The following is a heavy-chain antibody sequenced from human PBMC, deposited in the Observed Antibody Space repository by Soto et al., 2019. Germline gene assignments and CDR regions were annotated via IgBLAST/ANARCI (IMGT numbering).Heavy chain of an antibody. Sequence: GESLKISCKGSGYSFTSYWIGWVRQMPGKGLEWMGIIYPGDSDTRYSPSFQGQVTISADKSISTAYLQWSSLKASDTAMYYCAIWNWNYVSYYYYGMDVWGQGTTVTVSS. D-gene: IGHD1-7*01. J-gene: IGHJ6*02. CDR1: GYSFTSYW. CDR2: IYPGDSDT. V-gene: IGHV5-51*01. CDR3: AIWNWNYVSYYYYGMDV.